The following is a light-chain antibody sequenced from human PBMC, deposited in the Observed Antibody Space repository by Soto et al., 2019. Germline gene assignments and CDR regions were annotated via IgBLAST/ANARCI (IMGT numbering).Light chain of an antibody. J-gene: IGKJ2*01. CDR1: QSVSSSSY. Sequence: EIVLTQSPGTLSLSPGERATLSCRASQSVSSSSYLAWYQQKPGQAPRLLIYGASSRATGIPDRISGSGSATECTLTISRLEPEDFAVYYCRQYGSSPSYTFGQGTKLEIK. V-gene: IGKV3-20*01. CDR3: RQYGSSPSYT. CDR2: GAS.